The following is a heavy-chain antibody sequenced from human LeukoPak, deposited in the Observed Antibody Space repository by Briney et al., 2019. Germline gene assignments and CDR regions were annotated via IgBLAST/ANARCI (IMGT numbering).Heavy chain of an antibody. V-gene: IGHV3-23*01. CDR1: GFTFSSYA. D-gene: IGHD4-17*01. CDR2: ISGSGGST. Sequence: GGSLRLSCAASGFTFSSYAMSWVRQAPGKGLERVSAISGSGGSTYYADSVKGRFTISRDNSKNTLYLQMNSLRAEDTAVYYCAKTHPRGYGDYGPPYLDYWGQGTLVTVSS. CDR3: AKTHPRGYGDYGPPYLDY. J-gene: IGHJ4*02.